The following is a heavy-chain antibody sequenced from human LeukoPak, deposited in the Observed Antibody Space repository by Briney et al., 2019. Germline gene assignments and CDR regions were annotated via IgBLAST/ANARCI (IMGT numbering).Heavy chain of an antibody. V-gene: IGHV4-61*01. CDR2: IYYSGST. CDR3: ARDLGPKSHYLDY. Sequence: SETLSLTCTVSGDSVSSGSYYWSWIRQPPGKGLEWIGYIYYSGSTNYNPSLKSRVTISVDTSKNQFTLKLSSVTAADTAVYYCARDLGPKSHYLDYWGQGTLVTVSS. J-gene: IGHJ4*02. CDR1: GDSVSSGSYY.